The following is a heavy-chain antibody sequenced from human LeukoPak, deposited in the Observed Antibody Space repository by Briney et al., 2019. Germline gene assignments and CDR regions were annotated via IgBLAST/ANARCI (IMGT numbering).Heavy chain of an antibody. Sequence: SETLSLTCAVYGGSFSGYYWSWIRQPPGKGLEWIGYIYYSGSTNYNPSLKSRVTISVKTSKNQFSLKLSSVTAADTAVYYCASSGRGYYYDSSGLFDPWGQGTLVTVSS. V-gene: IGHV4-59*01. D-gene: IGHD3-22*01. CDR2: IYYSGST. J-gene: IGHJ5*02. CDR1: GGSFSGYY. CDR3: ASSGRGYYYDSSGLFDP.